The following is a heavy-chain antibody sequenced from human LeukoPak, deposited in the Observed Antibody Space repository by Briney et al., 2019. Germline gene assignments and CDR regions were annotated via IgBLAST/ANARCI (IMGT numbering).Heavy chain of an antibody. Sequence: GGSLRLSCAAYGFTFRSHRMHWVRQPPGKGLVWVSRISSDGSSTSYADSVKGRFTISRDNAKNTLYLQMNSLRAEDTAVYYCARDLGGVTDYWGQGTLVTVSS. V-gene: IGHV3-74*01. D-gene: IGHD2-21*02. CDR2: ISSDGSST. J-gene: IGHJ4*02. CDR1: GFTFRSHR. CDR3: ARDLGGVTDY.